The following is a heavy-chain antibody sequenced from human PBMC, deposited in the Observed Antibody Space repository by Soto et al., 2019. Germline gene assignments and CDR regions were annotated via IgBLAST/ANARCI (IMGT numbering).Heavy chain of an antibody. Sequence: PSETLSLTCAVYGGSFSGYYWSWIRQPPGKGLEWIGEILHSGSTNYNPSLKSRVSISVDTSKNQFSLKLSSVTAADTAVYYCARRTGTEDYWGQGTLVTVSS. CDR3: ARRTGTEDY. CDR2: ILHSGST. CDR1: GGSFSGYY. D-gene: IGHD1-1*01. J-gene: IGHJ4*02. V-gene: IGHV4-34*12.